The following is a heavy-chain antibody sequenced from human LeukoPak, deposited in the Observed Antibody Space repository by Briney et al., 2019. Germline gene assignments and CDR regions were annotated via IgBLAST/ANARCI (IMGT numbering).Heavy chain of an antibody. CDR3: ARPHYSGWYRPGDAFDI. D-gene: IGHD6-19*01. Sequence: ASVKVSCKASGYTFTGYYMHWVRQAPGQGLEWMGWINPNSGGTNYAQKFQGRVTMTRDTSISTAYMELSRLRSDDTAVYYCARPHYSGWYRPGDAFDIWGQGTMVTVSS. CDR2: INPNSGGT. J-gene: IGHJ3*02. V-gene: IGHV1-2*02. CDR1: GYTFTGYY.